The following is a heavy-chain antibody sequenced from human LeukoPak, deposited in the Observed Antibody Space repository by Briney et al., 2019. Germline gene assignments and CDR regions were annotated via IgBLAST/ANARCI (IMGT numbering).Heavy chain of an antibody. CDR2: IYYSGTT. V-gene: IGHV4-59*01. CDR3: AREESMVRGASWFDP. CDR1: GGSINNYY. J-gene: IGHJ5*02. Sequence: SETLSLTCTISGGSINNYYWSWIRQPPGKGLEWIGYIYYSGTTNYNPSLKSRVTISVGTSKNQFSLTLSSLTAADTAVYYCAREESMVRGASWFDPWGQGTLVTVSP. D-gene: IGHD3-10*01.